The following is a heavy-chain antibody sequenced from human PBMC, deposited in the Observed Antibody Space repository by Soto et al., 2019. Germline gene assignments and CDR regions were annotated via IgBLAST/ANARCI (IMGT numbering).Heavy chain of an antibody. J-gene: IGHJ4*02. D-gene: IGHD2-21*01. V-gene: IGHV3-30-3*01. CDR2: MSFDGNSK. CDR3: TRGRSMIANDDFEY. Sequence: GGSLRLSCAASGFAVSSYSMHWVRQAPGKGLEWVAAMSFDGNSKYFADSVKGRFKISRDTSKNTWSLEMGSLGVEDSALYHCTRGRSMIANDDFEYWGQGTQVTVSS. CDR1: GFAVSSYS.